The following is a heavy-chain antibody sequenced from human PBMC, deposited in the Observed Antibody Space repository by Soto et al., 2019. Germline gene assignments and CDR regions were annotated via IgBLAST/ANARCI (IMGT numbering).Heavy chain of an antibody. J-gene: IGHJ4*02. CDR3: TKRPMCTGDCWYFDD. Sequence: PGGSLRLSCAVSGFTFRTHAMYWIRQAPGKGLEWVSAIDDTNIAYYADSVKGRFIITRDNSRNTLFLQLDGLRAEDTAIYYCTKRPMCTGDCWYFDDWGQGVLATVSS. D-gene: IGHD2-21*02. CDR1: GFTFRTHA. V-gene: IGHV3-23*05. CDR2: IDDTNIA.